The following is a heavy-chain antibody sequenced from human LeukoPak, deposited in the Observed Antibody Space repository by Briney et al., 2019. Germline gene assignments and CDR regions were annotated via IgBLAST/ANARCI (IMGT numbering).Heavy chain of an antibody. CDR2: INPNSGGT. D-gene: IGHD3-22*01. J-gene: IGHJ3*02. CDR1: GYTFTGYY. V-gene: IGHV1-2*02. CDR3: ARAAYYYDSSGYYNDAFDI. Sequence: ASVKVSCKASGYTFTGYYMHWVRQAPGQGLEWMGWINPNSGGTNYAQKFQGRVTMTRDTSISTAYMELSRLRSDDTAVYYCARAAYYYDSSGYYNDAFDIWGQGTMVTVSS.